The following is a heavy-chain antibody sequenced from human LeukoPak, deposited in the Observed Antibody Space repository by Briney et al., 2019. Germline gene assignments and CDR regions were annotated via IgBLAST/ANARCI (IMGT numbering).Heavy chain of an antibody. CDR2: LYTGGGT. Sequence: GGSLRLSCAVSGFSVRTTFMSWVRQTPGKGLQWVSVLYTGGGTDYADSVKGRFTISRDNSKNTLSLQMNSLRAEDTAVYYCATRRRGYYDSSGYYADYWGQGTLVTVSS. V-gene: IGHV3-53*01. CDR1: GFSVRTTF. CDR3: ATRRRGYYDSSGYYADY. J-gene: IGHJ4*02. D-gene: IGHD3-22*01.